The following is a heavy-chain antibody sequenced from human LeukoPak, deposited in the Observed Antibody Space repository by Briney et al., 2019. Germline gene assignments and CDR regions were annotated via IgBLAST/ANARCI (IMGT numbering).Heavy chain of an antibody. D-gene: IGHD3-10*01. CDR1: GFTFSDYY. CDR3: AKVPVWFGELGGYFDY. Sequence: GGSLRLSCAASGFTFSDYYMSWIRQAPGKGPEWVAFIRYDGSNKYYADSVKGRFTISRDNSKNTLYLQMNSLRAEDTAVYYCAKVPVWFGELGGYFDYWGQGTLVTVSS. V-gene: IGHV3-30*02. CDR2: IRYDGSNK. J-gene: IGHJ4*02.